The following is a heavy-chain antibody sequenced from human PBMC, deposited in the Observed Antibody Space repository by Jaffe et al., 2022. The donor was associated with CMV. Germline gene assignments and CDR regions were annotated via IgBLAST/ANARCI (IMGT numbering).Heavy chain of an antibody. D-gene: IGHD5-18*01. CDR1: GYTFTSYA. J-gene: IGHJ5*02. Sequence: QVQLVQSGSELKKPGASVKVSCKASGYTFTSYAMNWVRQAPGQGLEWMGWINTNTGNPTYAQGFTGRFVFSLDTSVSTAYLQICSLKAEDTAVYYCARGGKIQLWSNLARDWFDPWGQGTLVTVSS. V-gene: IGHV7-4-1*01. CDR3: ARGGKIQLWSNLARDWFDP. CDR2: INTNTGNP.